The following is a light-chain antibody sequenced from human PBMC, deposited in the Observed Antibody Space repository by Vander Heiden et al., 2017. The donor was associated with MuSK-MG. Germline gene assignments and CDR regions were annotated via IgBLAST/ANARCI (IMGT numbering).Light chain of an antibody. J-gene: IGKJ3*01. CDR2: DAS. CDR1: QSVSSN. Sequence: EMVMTQSPATLSVSPGERATLSCRASQSVSSNFAWYQQKPGQAPRLIIRDASTRANGIPGRFSGSGCGTEFTLTISSLQSEDFAVYYFQQYNNLFTFGHGTKVDIK. V-gene: IGKV3-15*01. CDR3: QQYNNLFT.